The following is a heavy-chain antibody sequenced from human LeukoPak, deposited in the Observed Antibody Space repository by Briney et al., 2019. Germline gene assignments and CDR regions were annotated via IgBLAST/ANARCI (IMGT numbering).Heavy chain of an antibody. CDR2: IDHSGST. J-gene: IGHJ4*02. CDR1: GGSFSGYY. D-gene: IGHD1-26*01. V-gene: IGHV4-34*01. CDR3: TRRTHSGSYYS. Sequence: SETLSLTCAVYGGSFSGYYWSWIRHPPGKGLEWIGEIDHSGSTNYNPSLKTRVTISVDTSKDQFSLKLSSVTAADTAVYYCTRRTHSGSYYSWGQGTLVTVSS.